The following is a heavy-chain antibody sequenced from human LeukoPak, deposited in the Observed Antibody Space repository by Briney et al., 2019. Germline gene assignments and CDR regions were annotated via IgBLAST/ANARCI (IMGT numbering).Heavy chain of an antibody. J-gene: IGHJ4*02. Sequence: QPGGSLRLSCAAFGFTFSSYWMHWVRQAPGKGLVWVSRINSDGSSTSYADSVKGRFTISRDNAKNTLYLQMNSLGAEDTAVYYCASQNYDFWSGYPEYYFDYWGQGTLVTVSS. CDR3: ASQNYDFWSGYPEYYFDY. D-gene: IGHD3-3*01. CDR1: GFTFSSYW. V-gene: IGHV3-74*01. CDR2: INSDGSST.